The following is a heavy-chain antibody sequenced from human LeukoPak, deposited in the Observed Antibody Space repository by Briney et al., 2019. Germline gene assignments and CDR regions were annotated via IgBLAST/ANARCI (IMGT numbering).Heavy chain of an antibody. J-gene: IGHJ4*02. D-gene: IGHD4-17*01. CDR1: GGSIRSYY. Sequence: SETLSLTCTVSGGSIRSYYWSWIRQPPGKGLEWIGYIDYSGSTNYNPSLKSRVTISVDTSKNQFSLNLSSVTAADTAVYYCAREQARYGDFDYWGRGTLVTVSS. CDR3: AREQARYGDFDY. CDR2: IDYSGST. V-gene: IGHV4-59*01.